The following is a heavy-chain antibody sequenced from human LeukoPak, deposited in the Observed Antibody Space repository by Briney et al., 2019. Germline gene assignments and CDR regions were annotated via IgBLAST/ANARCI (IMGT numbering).Heavy chain of an antibody. CDR3: ARGSMGCSGGSCYYYYYMDV. Sequence: ASVKVSCKASGYTFTSYYMHWVRQAPGQGLEWMGWISAYNGNTNYAQKLQGRVTMTTDTSTSTAYMELRSLRSDDTAVYYCARGSMGCSGGSCYYYYYMDVWGKGTTVTVSS. V-gene: IGHV1-18*04. J-gene: IGHJ6*03. CDR2: ISAYNGNT. CDR1: GYTFTSYY. D-gene: IGHD2-15*01.